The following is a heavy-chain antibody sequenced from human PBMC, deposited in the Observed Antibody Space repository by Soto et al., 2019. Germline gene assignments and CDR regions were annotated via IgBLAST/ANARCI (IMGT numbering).Heavy chain of an antibody. CDR1: GFTFRTYE. Sequence: QVQLVESGGGVVQPGRSLRLSCAASGFTFRTYEMHWVRQAPGKGLEWVAVITNDGNNKYYADSVKGRFSISRDNSKNTLYLQMKSLRVEDTAVYYCATSPHYYDSSGFFDFWGQGTLVTVSS. J-gene: IGHJ4*02. D-gene: IGHD3-22*01. V-gene: IGHV3-30-3*01. CDR3: ATSPHYYDSSGFFDF. CDR2: ITNDGNNK.